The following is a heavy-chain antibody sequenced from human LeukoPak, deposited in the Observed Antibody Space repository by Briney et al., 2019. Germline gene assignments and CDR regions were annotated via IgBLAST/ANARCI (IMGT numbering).Heavy chain of an antibody. CDR1: GGSVYSGTYY. CDR2: VYYSGST. J-gene: IGHJ4*02. CDR3: ARIKSSGWYYDY. Sequence: SETLSLTCIVSGGSVYSGTYYWSWVRQPPGKGLEWIGYVYYSGSTNYNPSLKSRVTISLDTSKNQFSLRLSSVTAADTAVHYCARIKSSGWYYDYWGQGTLVTVSS. D-gene: IGHD6-19*01. V-gene: IGHV4-61*01.